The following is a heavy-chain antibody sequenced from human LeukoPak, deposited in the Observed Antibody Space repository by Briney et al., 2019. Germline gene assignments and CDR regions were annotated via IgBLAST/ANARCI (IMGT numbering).Heavy chain of an antibody. D-gene: IGHD2-15*01. V-gene: IGHV3-66*01. CDR3: ARDGRGYCSGGSCYPYYYYGMDV. Sequence: PGGSLRPSCAASGFTVSSNYMSWVRQAPGKGLEWVSVIYSGGSTCYADSVKGRFTISRDNSKNTLYLQMNSLRAEDTAVYYCARDGRGYCSGGSCYPYYYYGMDVWGQGTTVTVSS. CDR2: IYSGGST. J-gene: IGHJ6*02. CDR1: GFTVSSNY.